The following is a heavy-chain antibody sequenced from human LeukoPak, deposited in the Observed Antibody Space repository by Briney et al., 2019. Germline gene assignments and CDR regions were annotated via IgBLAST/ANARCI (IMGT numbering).Heavy chain of an antibody. CDR1: GGSISSYY. Sequence: KPSETLSLTCTVSGGSISSYYWSWIRQPPGKGLEWIGYIYYSGSTNYNPSLKSRVTISVDTSKNQFSLKLSSVTAADTAVYYCARGLSGLWGQGTLVTVSS. CDR2: IYYSGST. V-gene: IGHV4-59*12. J-gene: IGHJ4*02. D-gene: IGHD2/OR15-2a*01. CDR3: ARGLSGL.